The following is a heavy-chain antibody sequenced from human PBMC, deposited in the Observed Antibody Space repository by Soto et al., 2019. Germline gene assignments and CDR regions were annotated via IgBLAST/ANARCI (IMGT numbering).Heavy chain of an antibody. CDR3: ARGSSYTAIDF. CDR2: IYHSGKT. Sequence: SETLSLTCAVSGGSISSRNWWSWIRQPPGKGLELNGEIYHSGKTNYYPSLKDRVSPALDTSKNQFSLRLTSVTDADTSIYNMARGSSYTAIDFWGQGTLVTVSS. CDR1: GGSISSRNW. D-gene: IGHD3-22*01. J-gene: IGHJ4*01. V-gene: IGHV4-4*02.